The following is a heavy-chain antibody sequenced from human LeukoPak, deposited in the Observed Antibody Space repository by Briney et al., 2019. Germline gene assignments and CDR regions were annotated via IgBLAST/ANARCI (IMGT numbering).Heavy chain of an antibody. Sequence: PGGSLRLSCAASGFRFSTYGMTWVRQAPGKGLEWVSTISSTGESTYYADSVKGRFTISRDNAKNSLYLQMNSLRAEDTAVYYCARDALRLDYGSGSYPPNWFDPWGQGTLVTVSS. D-gene: IGHD3-10*01. CDR3: ARDALRLDYGSGSYPPNWFDP. V-gene: IGHV3-21*01. J-gene: IGHJ5*02. CDR1: GFRFSTYG. CDR2: ISSTGEST.